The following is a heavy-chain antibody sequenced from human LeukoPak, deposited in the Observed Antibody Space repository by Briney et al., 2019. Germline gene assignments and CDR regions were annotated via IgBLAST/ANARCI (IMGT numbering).Heavy chain of an antibody. Sequence: TGGSLRLSCAASGFIFGNEWARWVRQAPGKGLEWVGRISTKKEGQTTDYGAPVKGRFLISRDDSKNTVYLQMGSLKTDDTGVYFCTRGHYSSLWGQGTQVTVSA. J-gene: IGHJ4*02. CDR2: ISTKKEGQTT. CDR1: GFIFGNEW. D-gene: IGHD6-13*01. CDR3: TRGHYSSL. V-gene: IGHV3-15*01.